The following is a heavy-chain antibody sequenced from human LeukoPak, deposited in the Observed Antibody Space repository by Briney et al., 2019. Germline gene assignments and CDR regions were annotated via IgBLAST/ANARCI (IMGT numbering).Heavy chain of an antibody. J-gene: IGHJ3*01. CDR2: ISYTGIT. CDR3: ARRDYSGILPYAFDV. V-gene: IGHV4-59*08. D-gene: IGHD4-23*01. Sequence: PSETLSLTCVVSGGSISGYHWGWIRQPPGKGLEWIGYISYTGITRDNPSLRSRVFMSVDTSKNQFSLRLSSVTAADTVVYFCARRDYSGILPYAFDVWGQGTLVAVSS. CDR1: GGSISGYH.